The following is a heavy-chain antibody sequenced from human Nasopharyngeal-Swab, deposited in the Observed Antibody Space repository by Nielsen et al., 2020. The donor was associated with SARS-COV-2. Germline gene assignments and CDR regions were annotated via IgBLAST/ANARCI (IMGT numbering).Heavy chain of an antibody. CDR2: ISDDGIIT. CDR1: GFAFRSHW. V-gene: IGHV3-74*01. Sequence: GGSLRLSCRASGFAFRSHWMDWVRQAPGKGLVWVSRISDDGIITNYADSVKGRFTVFRDNTRNTLHLQMSSLRAEDTAVYYCAREADLRFDYWGQGTLVTVSS. J-gene: IGHJ4*02. D-gene: IGHD3-3*01. CDR3: AREADLRFDY.